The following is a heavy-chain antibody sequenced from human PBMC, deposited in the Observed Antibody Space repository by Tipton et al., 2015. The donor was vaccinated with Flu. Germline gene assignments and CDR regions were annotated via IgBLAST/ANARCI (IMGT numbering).Heavy chain of an antibody. CDR1: GDSMNGAYYF. CDR3: ARGLGVVVAVAFDI. D-gene: IGHD2-15*01. CDR2: ISSTGET. V-gene: IGHV4-61*02. J-gene: IGHJ3*02. Sequence: TLSLTCSVSGDSMNGAYYFWTWIRQPAGKGLQWVGRISSTGETDYNLPLKGRVSVSMDTSKNQFSLKPRSVTAADTAVYYCARGLGVVVAVAFDIWGQGTMVTVSS.